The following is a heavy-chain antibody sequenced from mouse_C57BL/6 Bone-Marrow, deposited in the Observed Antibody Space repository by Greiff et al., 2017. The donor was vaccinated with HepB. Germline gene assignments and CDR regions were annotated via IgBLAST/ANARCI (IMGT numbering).Heavy chain of an antibody. CDR1: GYTFTSYW. D-gene: IGHD1-1*01. CDR2: IHPNSGST. Sequence: VQLQQPGAELVKPGASVKLSCKASGYTFTSYWVHWVKQRPGQGLEWIGMIHPNSGSTNYNEKFKSKATLTVDKSSSTAYMQLSSLTSEDSAVYYCARGNYYYGSSWYFDVWGTGTTVTVSS. V-gene: IGHV1-64*01. CDR3: ARGNYYYGSSWYFDV. J-gene: IGHJ1*03.